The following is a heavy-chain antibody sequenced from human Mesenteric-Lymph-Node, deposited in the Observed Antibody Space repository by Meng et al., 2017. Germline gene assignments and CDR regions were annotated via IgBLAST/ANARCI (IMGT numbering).Heavy chain of an antibody. CDR1: GYTFTDYY. CDR2: INPNSGST. J-gene: IGHJ4*02. D-gene: IGHD6-13*01. V-gene: IGHV1-46*01. Sequence: ASVKVSCKASGYTFTDYYIHWVRQAPGQGLEWMGRINPNSGSTSYAQKFQGRVTMTRDTSTSTVYMELSSLRSEDTAVYYCARGADEIAAAGWGFDYWGQGTLVTVSS. CDR3: ARGADEIAAAGWGFDY.